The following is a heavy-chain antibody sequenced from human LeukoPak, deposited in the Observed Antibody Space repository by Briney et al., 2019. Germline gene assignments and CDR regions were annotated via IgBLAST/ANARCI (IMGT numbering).Heavy chain of an antibody. CDR3: AKDRRIVVGVAADSFDP. Sequence: GGSLRLSCAASGFTFSSYAMSWVRQGPGKGLEWVSGLGGSGGGTYYADSVKGRFTISRDNSKNTLYLQMNSLRAEDTAVYYCAKDRRIVVGVAADSFDPWGQGTLVTVSS. CDR2: LGGSGGGT. J-gene: IGHJ5*02. D-gene: IGHD2-15*01. CDR1: GFTFSSYA. V-gene: IGHV3-23*01.